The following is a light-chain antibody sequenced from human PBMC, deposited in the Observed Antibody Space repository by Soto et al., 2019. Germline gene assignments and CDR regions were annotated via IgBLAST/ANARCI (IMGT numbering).Light chain of an antibody. V-gene: IGLV2-11*01. CDR3: SSYSISAGLVV. CDR1: SSDVGGYDF. Sequence: QSALTQPRSVSGSPGQSVSISCTGTSSDVGGYDFVSWYQQYPGKAPKLIIYQVTKRPSGISSRFSGSKSDNTASLTISGLQAEDEGDYYCSSYSISAGLVVFGGGTKVTVL. CDR2: QVT. J-gene: IGLJ2*01.